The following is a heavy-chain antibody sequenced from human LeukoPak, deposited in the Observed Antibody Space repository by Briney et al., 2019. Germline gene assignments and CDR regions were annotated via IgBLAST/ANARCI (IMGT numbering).Heavy chain of an antibody. V-gene: IGHV1-2*02. CDR3: ARELYDILTGYYPPQRWFDP. CDR2: INPNSGGT. Sequence: ASVKVSCKASGYTFTSYGISWVRQAPGQGLEWMGWINPNSGGTNYAQKFQGRVTMTRDTSISTAYMELSRLRSDDTAVYYCARELYDILTGYYPPQRWFDPWGQGTLVTVSS. J-gene: IGHJ5*02. CDR1: GYTFTSYG. D-gene: IGHD3-9*01.